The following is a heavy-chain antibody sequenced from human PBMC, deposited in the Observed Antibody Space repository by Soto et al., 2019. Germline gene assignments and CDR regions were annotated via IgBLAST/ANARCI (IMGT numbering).Heavy chain of an antibody. D-gene: IGHD1-7*01. CDR2: IYYSGST. Sequence: SETLSLTCTVSGGSISSGGYYWSWIRQHPGKGLEWIGYIYYSGSTYYNPSFKSRVTISVDTSKNQFSLKLSSVTAADTAVYYCAISITGTPPSKFDYWGQGTLVTVSS. J-gene: IGHJ4*02. CDR1: GGSISSGGYY. V-gene: IGHV4-31*03. CDR3: AISITGTPPSKFDY.